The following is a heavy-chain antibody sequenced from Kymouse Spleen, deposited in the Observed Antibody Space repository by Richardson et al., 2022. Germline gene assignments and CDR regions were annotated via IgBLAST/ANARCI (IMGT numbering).Heavy chain of an antibody. J-gene: IGHJ4*02. V-gene: IGHV3-23*04. D-gene: IGHD3-10*01. CDR2: ISGSGGST. CDR1: GFTFSSYA. CDR3: AKEGVYCSSTSCHPRITMVRGVIPHFDY. Sequence: EVQLVESGGGLVQPGGSLRLSCAASGFTFSSYAMSWVRQAPGKGLEWVSAISGSGGSTYYADSVKGRFTISRDNSKNTLYLQMNSLRAEDTAVYYCAKEGVYCSSTSCHPRITMVRGVIPHFDYWGQGTLVTVSS.